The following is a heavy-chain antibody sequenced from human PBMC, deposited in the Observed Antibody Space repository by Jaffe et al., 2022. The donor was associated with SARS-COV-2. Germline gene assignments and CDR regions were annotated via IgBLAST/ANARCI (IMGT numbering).Heavy chain of an antibody. Sequence: QVQLVESGGGVVQPGRSLRLSCAASGFTFSTYGMHWVRQAPGKGLEWVAVTSYDGSNKYYADSVKGRFTISRDNSESTLYLQMNSLRDEDTAIYYCAKDRYSSSWFLVGVAPGTPDYWGQGTLVTVSS. V-gene: IGHV3-30*18. J-gene: IGHJ4*02. D-gene: IGHD6-13*01. CDR2: TSYDGSNK. CDR1: GFTFSTYG. CDR3: AKDRYSSSWFLVGVAPGTPDY.